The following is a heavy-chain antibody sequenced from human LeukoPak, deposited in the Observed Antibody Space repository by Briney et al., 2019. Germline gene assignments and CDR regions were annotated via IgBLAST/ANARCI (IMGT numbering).Heavy chain of an antibody. CDR3: APRDAGATGA. Sequence: GGSLRLSCAASGFTFSSYGMHWVRQAPGKGLVWVSRISPDGRSTNYADFVKGRFTISRDNSKNTLYLQMNSLRAEDTAVYYCAPRDAGATGAWGQGTLVTVSS. J-gene: IGHJ4*02. D-gene: IGHD1-26*01. CDR2: ISPDGRST. CDR1: GFTFSSYG. V-gene: IGHV3-74*01.